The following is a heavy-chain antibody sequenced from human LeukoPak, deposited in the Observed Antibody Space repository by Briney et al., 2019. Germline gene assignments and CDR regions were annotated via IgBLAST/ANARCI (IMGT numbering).Heavy chain of an antibody. CDR1: GGTFSSYA. Sequence: VASVKVSCKASGGTFSSYAISWVRQAPGQGLEWMGRIIPIFGTANYAQKFQGRVTITTDESTSTAYMELSSLRSEDTAVYYCARDRDYYDSSGPSVYWGQGTLVTVSS. CDR2: IIPIFGTA. CDR3: ARDRDYYDSSGPSVY. D-gene: IGHD3-22*01. V-gene: IGHV1-69*05. J-gene: IGHJ4*02.